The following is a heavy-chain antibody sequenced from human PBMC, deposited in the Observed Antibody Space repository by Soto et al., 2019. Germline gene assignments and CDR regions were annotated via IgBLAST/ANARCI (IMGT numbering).Heavy chain of an antibody. CDR2: ISGSGGST. Sequence: GGSLRLSCAASGFTFSSYAMSWVRQAPGKGLEWVSAISGSGGSTYYADSVKGRFTISRDNSKNTLYLQMNSLRAEDKAVYYCEKDRHGIAVADNFDYWGQGTLVTVSS. CDR1: GFTFSSYA. V-gene: IGHV3-23*01. CDR3: EKDRHGIAVADNFDY. J-gene: IGHJ4*02. D-gene: IGHD6-19*01.